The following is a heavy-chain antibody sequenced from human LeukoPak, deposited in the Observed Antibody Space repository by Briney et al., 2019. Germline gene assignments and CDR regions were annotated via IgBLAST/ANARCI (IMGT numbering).Heavy chain of an antibody. Sequence: PGGSLRLSCAASGFTFSSYGMHWVRQAPGKGLEWVAFIRYDESTKFYADSVKGRFIVSRDNFKNTVNLEMSSLRVEDTAVYYCVPEGFDIWGQGKMVTVSS. CDR3: VPEGFDI. V-gene: IGHV3-30*02. CDR2: IRYDESTK. J-gene: IGHJ3*02. CDR1: GFTFSSYG.